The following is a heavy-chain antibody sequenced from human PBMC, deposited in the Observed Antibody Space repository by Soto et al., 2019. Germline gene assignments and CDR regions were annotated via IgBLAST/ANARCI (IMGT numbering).Heavy chain of an antibody. CDR3: AREPFITMIVVVIPDAFDI. J-gene: IGHJ3*02. D-gene: IGHD3-22*01. CDR2: IYYSGST. Sequence: PSETLSLTCTVSGGSISSGDYYWSWIRKPPGKGLEWIGYIYYSGSTYYNPSLKSRVTISVDTSKNQFSLKLSSVTAADTAVYYCAREPFITMIVVVIPDAFDIWGQGTMVTVSS. V-gene: IGHV4-30-4*01. CDR1: GGSISSGDYY.